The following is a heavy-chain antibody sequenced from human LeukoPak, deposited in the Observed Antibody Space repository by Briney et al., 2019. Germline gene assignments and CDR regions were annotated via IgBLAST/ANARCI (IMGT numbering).Heavy chain of an antibody. Sequence: GGSLRLSCAASGFTFSSYWMSWVRQAPGKGLEWVANIKQDGSEKYYVDSVKGRFTISRDNSKNTLYLQMNSLRAEDTAVYYCAREGGSGSYYNYWGQGTLVTVSS. D-gene: IGHD1-26*01. CDR3: AREGGSGSYYNY. CDR1: GFTFSSYW. J-gene: IGHJ4*02. V-gene: IGHV3-7*01. CDR2: IKQDGSEK.